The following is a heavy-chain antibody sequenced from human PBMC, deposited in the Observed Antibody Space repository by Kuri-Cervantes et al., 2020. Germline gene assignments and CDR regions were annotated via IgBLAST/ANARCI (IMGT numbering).Heavy chain of an antibody. J-gene: IGHJ6*03. Sequence: ASVKVSCKASGYTFTSYGISWVRQAPGQGLEWMGWISAYNGNTNYAQKLQGRVTMTRNTSISTAYMELSSLRSEDTAVYYCARTGYYYYMDVWGKGTTVTVSS. D-gene: IGHD1-1*01. V-gene: IGHV1-18*01. CDR3: ARTGYYYYMDV. CDR2: ISAYNGNT. CDR1: GYTFTSYG.